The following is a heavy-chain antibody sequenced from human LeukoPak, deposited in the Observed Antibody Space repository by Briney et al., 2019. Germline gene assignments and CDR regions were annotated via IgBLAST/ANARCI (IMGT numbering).Heavy chain of an antibody. D-gene: IGHD2-2*01. CDR1: GFTLSNYD. J-gene: IGHJ5*02. CDR3: ARADCSSSTCYLRRGWFDP. Sequence: GGSLRLSCAASGFTLSNYDMNWVRQAPGKGLEWVSSISTSSRYIYYKDSVRGRFTISRDDAKNSLYLEMNSLRAEDTAVYYCARADCSSSTCYLRRGWFDPWGQGTLVTVSS. V-gene: IGHV3-21*01. CDR2: ISTSSRYI.